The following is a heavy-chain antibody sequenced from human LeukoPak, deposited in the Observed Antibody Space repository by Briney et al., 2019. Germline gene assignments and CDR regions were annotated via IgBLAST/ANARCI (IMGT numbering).Heavy chain of an antibody. CDR1: GYTFTGYY. J-gene: IGHJ5*02. CDR3: ARDRAACGRYGSGTTCGFDP. Sequence: ASVKVSCKASGYTFTGYYMHWVRQAPGQGLEWMGWINPNSGGTNYAQKFEGWVTMTRDTSISTAYMELSRLRSDDTAVYYCARDRAACGRYGSGTTCGFDPWGQGTLVTVSS. V-gene: IGHV1-2*04. CDR2: INPNSGGT. D-gene: IGHD3-10*01.